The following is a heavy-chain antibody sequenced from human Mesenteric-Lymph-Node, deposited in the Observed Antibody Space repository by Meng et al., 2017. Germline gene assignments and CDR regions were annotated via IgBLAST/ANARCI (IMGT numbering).Heavy chain of an antibody. D-gene: IGHD2/OR15-2a*01. CDR2: INHSGST. J-gene: IGHJ4*02. V-gene: IGHV4-34*01. CDR3: ARGFLSFVRVFDY. CDR1: GGSVSGYY. Sequence: QVQLQQWGAVLLRPSETLSLTCAVYGGSVSGYYWSWIRQPPGKGLEWIGEINHSGSTNYNPSLKSRVTISVDTSKNQFSLKLSSVTAADTAVYYCARGFLSFVRVFDYWGQGTLVTVSS.